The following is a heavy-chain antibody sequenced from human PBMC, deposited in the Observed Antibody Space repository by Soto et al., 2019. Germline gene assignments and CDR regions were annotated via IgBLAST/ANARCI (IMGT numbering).Heavy chain of an antibody. CDR2: ISAYNGNT. CDR1: GYTFTSYG. V-gene: IGHV1-18*01. D-gene: IGHD6-6*01. J-gene: IGHJ5*02. CDR3: ARGASIAVRPSWFDP. Sequence: ASVKVSCKGAGYTFTSYGISCVRQAPGQGLEWMGWISAYNGNTNYAQNLQGRVTMTTDTSTSTAYMELRSLRSDDTAVYYCARGASIAVRPSWFDPWGQGTLVTVSS.